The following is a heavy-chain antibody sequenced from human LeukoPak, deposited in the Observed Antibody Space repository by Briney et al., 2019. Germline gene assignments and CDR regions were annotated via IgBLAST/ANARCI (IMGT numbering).Heavy chain of an antibody. V-gene: IGHV3-30*03. J-gene: IGHJ4*02. CDR2: ISYDGSNK. D-gene: IGHD2-2*01. CDR3: LCLGGY. CDR1: GLIFSSYG. Sequence: PGGSLRLSCAASGLIFSSYGMHWVRQAPGKGLEWVAVISYDGSNKYYADSVKGRFTISRDNSKNTLYLQMNSLRAEDTAVYYCLCLGGYWGQGTLVTVSS.